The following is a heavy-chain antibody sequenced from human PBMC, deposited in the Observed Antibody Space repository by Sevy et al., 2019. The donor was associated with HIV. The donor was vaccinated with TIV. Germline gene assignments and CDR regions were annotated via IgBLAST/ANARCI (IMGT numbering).Heavy chain of an antibody. Sequence: GGSLRLSCVVSGFTFSNHWMTWVRQAPGKGLEWVANIKKDGTDKFYADSVMGRFSISRDNAKDLLYLQMNSLRVEDTAVYYCARITTIFTAGGDFQHWGQGTLVTVSS. CDR1: GFTFSNHW. CDR3: ARITTIFTAGGDFQH. V-gene: IGHV3-7*03. D-gene: IGHD3-9*01. J-gene: IGHJ1*01. CDR2: IKKDGTDK.